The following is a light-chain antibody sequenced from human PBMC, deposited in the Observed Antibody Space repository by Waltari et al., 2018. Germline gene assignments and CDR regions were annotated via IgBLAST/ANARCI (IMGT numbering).Light chain of an antibody. CDR2: NTS. CDR1: QSVTRY. Sequence: SCRACQSVTRYFAWYQQKPGMAPRLLIYNTSNRATGIPARFIDSGSRTDFSLSFTGLESEGFAGYYCQQRADWPLTFGGGTKVEIK. J-gene: IGKJ4*01. CDR3: QQRADWPLT. V-gene: IGKV3-11*01.